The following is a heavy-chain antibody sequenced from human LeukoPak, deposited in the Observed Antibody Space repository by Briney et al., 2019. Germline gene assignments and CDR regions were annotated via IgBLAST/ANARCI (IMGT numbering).Heavy chain of an antibody. D-gene: IGHD2-2*01. CDR1: GFTFSSYG. CDR2: ISYDGSNK. J-gene: IGHJ3*02. Sequence: GGSLRLSCAASGFTFSSYGMHWVRQAPGKGLEWVAVISYDGSNKYYADSVKGRFTISRDNSKNTLYLQMNSLRAEDTAVYYCAKSRVTKVPADAFDIWGQGTMVTVSS. CDR3: AKSRVTKVPADAFDI. V-gene: IGHV3-30*18.